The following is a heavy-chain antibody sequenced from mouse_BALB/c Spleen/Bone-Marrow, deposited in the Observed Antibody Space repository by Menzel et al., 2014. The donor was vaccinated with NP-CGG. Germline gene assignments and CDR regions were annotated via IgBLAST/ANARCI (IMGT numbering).Heavy chain of an antibody. J-gene: IGHJ3*01. CDR2: IDPSDSET. Sequence: QVQLQQSGPQLVRPGASVKISCKASGYSFTSYWMHWVKQRPRQGLEWIGMIDPSDSETRLNQMFKDKATLTVDKSSSTAYMQLSSPTSEDSAAYYCASYGSSPAWFAYWGQGTLVTVSA. D-gene: IGHD1-1*01. V-gene: IGHV1-52*01. CDR1: GYSFTSYW. CDR3: ASYGSSPAWFAY.